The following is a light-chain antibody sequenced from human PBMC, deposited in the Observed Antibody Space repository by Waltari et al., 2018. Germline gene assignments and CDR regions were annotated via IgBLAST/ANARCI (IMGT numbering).Light chain of an antibody. V-gene: IGKV3-20*01. CDR3: QQYSSSPIT. Sequence: EIVLTQSPGTLSLSPGERATLSCRASQSVSSGYLAWYQQKPGQPPRFPIYGASSRATGIPDRFSGSGSGTDFTLTISRLEPEDFAVYFCQQYSSSPITFGQGTRLEIK. CDR1: QSVSSGY. CDR2: GAS. J-gene: IGKJ5*01.